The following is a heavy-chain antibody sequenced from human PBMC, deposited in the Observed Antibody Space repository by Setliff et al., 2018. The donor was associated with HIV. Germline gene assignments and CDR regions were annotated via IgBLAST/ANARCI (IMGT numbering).Heavy chain of an antibody. CDR3: ARGFYGDYYFDY. CDR1: GYSFTSYW. V-gene: IGHV5-10-1*01. J-gene: IGHJ4*02. D-gene: IGHD4-17*01. Sequence: PGESLKISCKGSGYSFTSYWISWVRQMPGKGLEWMGRIDPSNSNTNYSPSFQGHVTISADKSISTAYLQRSSLKASDTAMYYCARGFYGDYYFDYWGQGTLVTVSS. CDR2: IDPSNSNT.